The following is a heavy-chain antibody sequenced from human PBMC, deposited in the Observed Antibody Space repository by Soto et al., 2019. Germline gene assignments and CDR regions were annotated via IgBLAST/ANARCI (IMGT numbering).Heavy chain of an antibody. D-gene: IGHD2-8*01. CDR1: GGSVSNCY. V-gene: IGHV4-59*02. Sequence: PSETLSLTCTVSGGSVSNCYWSWMRQPPGKGLEWIGYISYSGNTNYNPSLKSRVSISVDTSKNQLSLNLTSVTAADTAVYYCARAPMVLSRSYFDSWGQGTPVTVSS. J-gene: IGHJ4*02. CDR3: ARAPMVLSRSYFDS. CDR2: ISYSGNT.